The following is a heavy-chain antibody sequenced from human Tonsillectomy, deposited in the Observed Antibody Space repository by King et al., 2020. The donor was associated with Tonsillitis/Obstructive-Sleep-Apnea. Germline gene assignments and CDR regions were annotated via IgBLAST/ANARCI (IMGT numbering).Heavy chain of an antibody. J-gene: IGHJ4*02. CDR1: GFTFSSYG. CDR3: AKDLRNSWTFDY. V-gene: IGHV3-30*18. Sequence: QLVQSGGGVVQPGRSLRLSCAASGFTFSSYGMHWVRQAPGKGLEWVAIISYVEKNKFYADSVKGRFTISRDNSKSTLYLQMNSLRTDDTAVYYCAKDLRNSWTFDYWGQGTLVTVSS. D-gene: IGHD6-13*01. CDR2: ISYVEKNK.